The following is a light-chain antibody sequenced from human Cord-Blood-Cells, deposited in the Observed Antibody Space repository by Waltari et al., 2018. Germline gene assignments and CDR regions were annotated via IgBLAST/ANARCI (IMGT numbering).Light chain of an antibody. J-gene: IGKJ2*03. V-gene: IGKV3-11*01. Sequence: EIGLTQSPATLSLSPGERATLSCRASQSVSSYLAWYQQKPGQAPRLLIYDASNGATGIPARFSGSGSGADFTLTIRSLEPEDFAVYYCQQRSNWPRGYSFGQGTKLEIK. CDR2: DAS. CDR3: QQRSNWPRGYS. CDR1: QSVSSY.